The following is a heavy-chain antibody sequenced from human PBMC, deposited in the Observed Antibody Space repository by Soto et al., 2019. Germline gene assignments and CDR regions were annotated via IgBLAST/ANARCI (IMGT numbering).Heavy chain of an antibody. Sequence: QVQLVQSGAEVVKPGSSVKVSCKASGDTFDTFAISWVRQAPGQGLACMGGIIPIFSTPDYGQKFQGRVTVTADESTSTAYMELSSLRSEDTDVYYCARDKDREQLGGNYYYTLDVGGQGTTVTVSS. J-gene: IGHJ6*02. V-gene: IGHV1-69*12. CDR3: ARDKDREQLGGNYYYTLDV. D-gene: IGHD1-1*01. CDR2: IIPIFSTP. CDR1: GDTFDTFA.